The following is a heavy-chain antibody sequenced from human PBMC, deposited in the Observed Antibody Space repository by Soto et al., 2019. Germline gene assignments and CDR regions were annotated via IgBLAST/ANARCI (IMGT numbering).Heavy chain of an antibody. D-gene: IGHD6-13*01. CDR2: IIPIFGTA. J-gene: IGHJ4*02. CDR1: GGTFSSYA. Sequence: SVKVSCKASGGTFSSYAISWVRQAPGQGLEWMGEIIPIFGTANYAQKFQGRVTITADESTSTAYMELSSLRSEDTAVYYCARDPRGSSWYFDYWGQGTLVTVSS. V-gene: IGHV1-69*13. CDR3: ARDPRGSSWYFDY.